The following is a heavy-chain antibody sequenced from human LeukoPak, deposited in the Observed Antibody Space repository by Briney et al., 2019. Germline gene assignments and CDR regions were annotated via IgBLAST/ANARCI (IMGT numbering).Heavy chain of an antibody. D-gene: IGHD5-18*01. CDR2: MQSTGNS. Sequence: SETLSLTCTVSGGSICTYHWNWIRKSTGKAREWIGYMQSTGNSNYNPSLKSRVTMSVDMSRNQIVLNLSSVTAADTAVYFCARDKQHSYGRYFDHWGQGTLVTVSS. CDR3: ARDKQHSYGRYFDH. CDR1: GGSICTYH. J-gene: IGHJ4*02. V-gene: IGHV4-59*01.